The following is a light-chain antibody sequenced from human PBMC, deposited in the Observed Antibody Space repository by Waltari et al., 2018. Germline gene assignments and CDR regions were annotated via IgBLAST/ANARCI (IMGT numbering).Light chain of an antibody. V-gene: IGKV1-5*03. CDR1: QSISNY. J-gene: IGKJ2*03. CDR3: QQYNTYSS. Sequence: DIQMTQSPSTLSASVGDTITITCRASQSISNYLAWYQQKTGKAPKLLIYTGSSSGSGVPSRFSGSGCGTEFTLTISSLQPDDFATYYCQQYNTYSSFGQGTKLEIK. CDR2: TGS.